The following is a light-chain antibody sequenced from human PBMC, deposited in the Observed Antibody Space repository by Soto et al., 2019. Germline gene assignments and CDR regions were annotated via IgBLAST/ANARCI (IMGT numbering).Light chain of an antibody. CDR1: QTVSKNY. CDR2: AAS. Sequence: EIVLTQSPVTLSLSPGEGATLSCRASQTVSKNYLAWYHQKPGQAPRLLIYAASTRATGIPDRFSGSGSGTDFTLTISRLEPEDFAVFYCQQYAVSPSTFGQGTRLEIK. J-gene: IGKJ5*01. CDR3: QQYAVSPST. V-gene: IGKV3-20*01.